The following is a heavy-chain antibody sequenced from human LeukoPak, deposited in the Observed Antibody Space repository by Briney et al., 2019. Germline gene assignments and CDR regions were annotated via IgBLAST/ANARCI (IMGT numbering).Heavy chain of an antibody. CDR1: GYSISSGYY. Sequence: SETLSLTCTVSGYSISSGYYWGWIRQPPGKGLEWIGSIYHSGSTYYNPSLKNRVTISVDTSNNRFSLKLMSVTAADTAVYYCARATRPRGDFDYWGQGTLVTVSS. CDR3: ARATRPRGDFDY. V-gene: IGHV4-38-2*02. J-gene: IGHJ4*02. D-gene: IGHD6-6*01. CDR2: IYHSGST.